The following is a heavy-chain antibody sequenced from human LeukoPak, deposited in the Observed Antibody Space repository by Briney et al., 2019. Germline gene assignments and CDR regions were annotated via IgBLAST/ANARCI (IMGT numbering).Heavy chain of an antibody. CDR3: AKASRQGAVASPLDY. J-gene: IGHJ4*02. V-gene: IGHV3-23*01. Sequence: PGGSLRLSCAASGFTFSTYAMSWVRQAPGKGLEWVSAIGGGGVRTYYADSVKGRFTISRDNSKDTLFLQMNGLRAEDTAVYYCAKASRQGAVASPLDYWGQGTLVTVSS. CDR1: GFTFSTYA. D-gene: IGHD6-19*01. CDR2: IGGGGVRT.